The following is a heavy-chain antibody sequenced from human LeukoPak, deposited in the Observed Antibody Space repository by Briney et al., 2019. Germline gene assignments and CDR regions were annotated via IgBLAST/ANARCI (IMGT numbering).Heavy chain of an antibody. CDR1: GFTFDDYA. CDR2: ISWNSGSI. V-gene: IGHV3-9*01. Sequence: GGSLRLSCAASGFTFDDYAMHWVRQAPGKGLEWVSGISWNSGSIGYADSVKGRFTISRDNAKNSLYLQMNSLRAEDTALYYCAKDMGYDSSGYPLGYWGQGTLVTVSS. D-gene: IGHD3-22*01. CDR3: AKDMGYDSSGYPLGY. J-gene: IGHJ4*02.